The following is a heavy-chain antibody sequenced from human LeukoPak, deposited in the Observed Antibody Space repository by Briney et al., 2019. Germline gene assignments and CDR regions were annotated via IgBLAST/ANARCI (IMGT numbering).Heavy chain of an antibody. J-gene: IGHJ3*02. CDR3: AREQYGSDDALDI. D-gene: IGHD3-10*01. Sequence: ARTLRFSGAGSGFTFSDYGMHWLRQAPGKGLEGVADIWYDGSNKDYADSVKGRITVSRDNSKNTLDLQMSSLRDEDTAVYYCAREQYGSDDALDIWGQGTLVTVSS. CDR1: GFTFSDYG. CDR2: IWYDGSNK. V-gene: IGHV3-33*01.